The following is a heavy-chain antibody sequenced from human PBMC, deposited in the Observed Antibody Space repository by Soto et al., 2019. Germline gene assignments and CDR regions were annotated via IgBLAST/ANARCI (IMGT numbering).Heavy chain of an antibody. V-gene: IGHV4-34*01. D-gene: IGHD1-26*01. Sequence: QVQLQQWGAGLLKPAETLSLTCAIYGGSSRGFYWSWIRQPPGKGLEWIGEINHTGGVNYSPSLESRVTIAKDTSKNQFSLRVRSVTAADAAVYYCTRSSVGTLLYYYGMDVWGQGTTVIVSS. CDR1: GGSSRGFY. CDR2: INHTGGV. CDR3: TRSSVGTLLYYYGMDV. J-gene: IGHJ6*02.